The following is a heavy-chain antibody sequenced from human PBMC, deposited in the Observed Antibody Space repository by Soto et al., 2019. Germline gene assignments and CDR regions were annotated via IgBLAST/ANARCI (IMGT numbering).Heavy chain of an antibody. CDR2: ISHSGST. V-gene: IGHV4-34*02. D-gene: IGHD3-10*01. CDR3: ARFPGGNYYGFDH. J-gene: IGHJ4*02. Sequence: QVQLQQWGAGLLKPSETLSLTCGVYGGSFSGHYWSWIRQPPGKGLEWIGEISHSGSTSYNPSLNSRVTISVDTSTNQFSLRLSSVTAADTAVYYCARFPGGNYYGFDHWGQGTLVTVSS. CDR1: GGSFSGHY.